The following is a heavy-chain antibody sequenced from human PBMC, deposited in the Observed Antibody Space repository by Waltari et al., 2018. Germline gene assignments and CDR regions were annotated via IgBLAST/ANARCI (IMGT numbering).Heavy chain of an antibody. V-gene: IGHV5-51*01. D-gene: IGHD3-10*01. CDR3: ARPEGYYGSGSFDS. CDR2: IYPGDTDT. Sequence: EVQLVQPGAEVKKPGESLKISCKGSGYSFTSYCSGWVRQMPGKGLEWMGLIYPGDTDTRDSPSYQAQVTISAAKSISTAYLQWSILKASDTAMYFCARPEGYYGSGSFDSWGQGTLVTVSS. CDR1: GYSFTSYC. J-gene: IGHJ4*02.